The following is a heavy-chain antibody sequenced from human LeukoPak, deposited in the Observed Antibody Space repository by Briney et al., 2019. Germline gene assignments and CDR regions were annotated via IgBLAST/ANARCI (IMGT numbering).Heavy chain of an antibody. J-gene: IGHJ4*02. CDR1: GFTFSKYW. CDR2: IQNKTGGENT. CDR3: TTAPPPVH. Sequence: GGSLRLSCATSGFTFSKYWMSWVRQAPGKGLEWVGLIQNKTGGENTDYASPVKGRFTISRDDSKNTLYLQRNSLKIEDTAVYYCTTAPPPVHCGQGTLVTVSS. V-gene: IGHV3-15*01.